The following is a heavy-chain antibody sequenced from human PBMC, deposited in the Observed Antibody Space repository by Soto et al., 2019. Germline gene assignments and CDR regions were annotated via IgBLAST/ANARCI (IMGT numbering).Heavy chain of an antibody. Sequence: SETLSLTCTVSGGSISSFYCSWIRQPAGKGLEWIGRVYTSGSSNYNPSLKSRVSMSLDTSKNQFSLKLSSVTAADTAVYYCAREQTDTGLYYYAMDVWGQGTTVTVYS. CDR1: GGSISSFY. CDR3: AREQTDTGLYYYAMDV. D-gene: IGHD2-2*02. CDR2: VYTSGSS. V-gene: IGHV4-4*07. J-gene: IGHJ6*02.